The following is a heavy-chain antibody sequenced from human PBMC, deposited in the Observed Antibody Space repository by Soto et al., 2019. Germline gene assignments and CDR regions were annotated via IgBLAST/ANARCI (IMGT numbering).Heavy chain of an antibody. CDR2: IYSGGST. CDR1: GGFVNSDTHS. D-gene: IGHD2-2*01. V-gene: IGHV4-61*01. Sequence: PSETLSLTCTVSGGFVNSDTHSWSWIRQTPGKRLEWIGFIYSGGSTKNPSLRSRVTMSVDTFKNQFSLKLRSVIVADTAVYHCARFVRSCSATTCSTRADVWGQGITVTVSS. J-gene: IGHJ6*02. CDR3: ARFVRSCSATTCSTRADV.